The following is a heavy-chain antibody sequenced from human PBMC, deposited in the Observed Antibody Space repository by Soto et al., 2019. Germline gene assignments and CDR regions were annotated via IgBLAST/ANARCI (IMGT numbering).Heavy chain of an antibody. CDR2: ISYRGTT. V-gene: IGHV4-31*02. D-gene: IGHD3-22*01. CDR3: ARLVAMVVVVTQLASHFDT. CDR1: GGSISEGGFY. Sequence: SETLSLTCSASGGSISEGGFYWSWIRQHPGKGLEWIGYISYRGTTYYNPSLRSRVAISVDTSKNQFSLRLKSVTAADTAVYYCARLVAMVVVVTQLASHFDTWGPGTLVTVSS. J-gene: IGHJ4*02.